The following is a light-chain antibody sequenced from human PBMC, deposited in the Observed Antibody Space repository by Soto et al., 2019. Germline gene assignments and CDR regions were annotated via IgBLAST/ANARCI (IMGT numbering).Light chain of an antibody. J-gene: IGLJ2*01. CDR3: SSYTSGNTVV. CDR2: EVS. V-gene: IGLV2-14*01. Sequence: QSVLTQPASVSGSPGQSITISCTGTSSDVGGYNYVSWYQQHPGKAPKLLIYEVSNRPSGVSNRFSGSKSGNTASLTISGLQAEDEADYYCSSYTSGNTVVFGGGTQLTVL. CDR1: SSDVGGYNY.